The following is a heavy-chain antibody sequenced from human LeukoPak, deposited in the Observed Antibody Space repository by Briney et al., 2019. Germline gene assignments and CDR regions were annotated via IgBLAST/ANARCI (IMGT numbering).Heavy chain of an antibody. CDR3: AKMVVVVVAAQHFDY. D-gene: IGHD2-15*01. J-gene: IGHJ4*02. V-gene: IGHV3-23*01. Sequence: GGSLRLSCAASGFTFSSYAMSWVRQAPGKGLEWVSAISGSGGSTYYADSVKGRFTISGDNSKNTLYLQMNSLRAEDTAVYYCAKMVVVVVAAQHFDYWGQGTLVTVSS. CDR1: GFTFSSYA. CDR2: ISGSGGST.